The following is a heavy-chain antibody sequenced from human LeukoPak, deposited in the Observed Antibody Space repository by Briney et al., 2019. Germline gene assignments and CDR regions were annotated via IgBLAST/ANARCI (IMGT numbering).Heavy chain of an antibody. CDR3: ARGIAAAGPPDY. Sequence: SETLSLTCAVSGGPFSGYYWSWIRQPPGKGLEWIGEIDHSGSTNYNPSLKSRVTISVDTSKNHLSLKLSSVTAADTAVYYCARGIAAAGPPDYWGQGTLVTVSS. CDR1: GGPFSGYY. D-gene: IGHD6-13*01. J-gene: IGHJ4*02. V-gene: IGHV4-34*01. CDR2: IDHSGST.